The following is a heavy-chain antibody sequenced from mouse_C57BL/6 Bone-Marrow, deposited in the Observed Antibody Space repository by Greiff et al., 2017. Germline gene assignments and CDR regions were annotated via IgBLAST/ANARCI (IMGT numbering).Heavy chain of an antibody. Sequence: QVQLQQSGPELVKPGASVTISCKASGYAFSSSWMNWVKQRPGKGLEWIGRIYPGDGDTNYNGKFKGKATLTADKSSSTAYMQLSSLTSEDSAVYFCARGGLLRRGGQGTTLTVSS. J-gene: IGHJ2*01. CDR1: GYAFSSSW. CDR3: ARGGLLRR. CDR2: IYPGDGDT. V-gene: IGHV1-82*01. D-gene: IGHD1-2*01.